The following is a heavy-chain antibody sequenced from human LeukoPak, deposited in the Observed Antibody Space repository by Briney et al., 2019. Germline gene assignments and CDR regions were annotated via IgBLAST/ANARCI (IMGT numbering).Heavy chain of an antibody. V-gene: IGHV5-51*01. CDR1: GYSFTSYW. CDR3: ASLTMVRGVLVGMDV. Sequence: GESLKISCQGSGYSFTSYWIGWVRQMPGKGLEWMGIIYPGDSDTRYSPSFQGQVTISADKSISTAYLQWSSLKASDTAMYYCASLTMVRGVLVGMDVWGQGTTVTVSS. J-gene: IGHJ6*02. CDR2: IYPGDSDT. D-gene: IGHD3-10*01.